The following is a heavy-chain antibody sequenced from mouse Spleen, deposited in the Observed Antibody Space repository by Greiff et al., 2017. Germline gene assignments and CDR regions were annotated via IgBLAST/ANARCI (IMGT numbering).Heavy chain of an antibody. J-gene: IGHJ3*01. CDR1: GFSLTSYG. CDR2: IWRGGST. Sequence: VQLQESGPGLVQPSQSLSITCTVSGFSLTSYGVHWVRQSPGKGLEWLGVIWRGGSTDYNAAFMSRLSITKDNSKSQVFFKMNSLQADDTAIYYCAKEGMDYDAWFAYWGQGTLATVSA. V-gene: IGHV2-5*01. CDR3: AKEGMDYDAWFAY. D-gene: IGHD2-4*01.